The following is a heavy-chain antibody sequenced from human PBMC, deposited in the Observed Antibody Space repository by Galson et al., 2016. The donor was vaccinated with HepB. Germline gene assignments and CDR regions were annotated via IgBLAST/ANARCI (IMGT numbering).Heavy chain of an antibody. CDR1: GFTLSDYW. D-gene: IGHD6-13*01. J-gene: IGHJ6*02. Sequence: SLRLSCAASGFTLSDYWMTWVRQAPGKGLEWVANINEDGNIKLYVNSVKGRFTISRDNTRNSVYLEMNSLSGDDTAVYYCAGLSRPYGLDVWGHGTTVTVSS. CDR2: INEDGNIK. V-gene: IGHV3-7*01. CDR3: AGLSRPYGLDV.